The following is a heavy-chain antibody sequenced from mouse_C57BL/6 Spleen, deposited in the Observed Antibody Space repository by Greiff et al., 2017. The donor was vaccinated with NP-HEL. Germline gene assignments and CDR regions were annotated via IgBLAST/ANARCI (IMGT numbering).Heavy chain of an antibody. CDR3: TTRYYGSRFYY. V-gene: IGHV14-4*01. D-gene: IGHD1-1*01. J-gene: IGHJ2*01. CDR2: IDPENGDT. Sequence: EVQLQQSGAELVRPGASVKLSCTASGFNIKDDYMHWVKQRPEQGLEWIGWIDPENGDTEYASKFQGKATITADTSSNTAYLQLSSLTSEDTAVYYCTTRYYGSRFYYWGQGTTLTVSS. CDR1: GFNIKDDY.